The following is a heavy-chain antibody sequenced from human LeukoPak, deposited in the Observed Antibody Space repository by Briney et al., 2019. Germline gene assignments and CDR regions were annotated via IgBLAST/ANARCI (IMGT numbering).Heavy chain of an antibody. D-gene: IGHD2-2*01. Sequence: SETLSLTCTVSGGSISSYYWSWIRQPPGKGPEWIGYIYYSGSTNYNPSLKSRVTISVDTSKNQFSLKLSSVTAADTAVYYCARGPRKDVVVVPAALHFDYWGQGTLVTVSS. CDR3: ARGPRKDVVVVPAALHFDY. CDR2: IYYSGST. V-gene: IGHV4-59*01. J-gene: IGHJ4*02. CDR1: GGSISSYY.